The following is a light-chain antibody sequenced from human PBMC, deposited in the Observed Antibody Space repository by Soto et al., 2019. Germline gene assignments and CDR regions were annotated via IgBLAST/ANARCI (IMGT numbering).Light chain of an antibody. Sequence: DIVLTQSPGPLSLSPGERATLSCRSSQSVSSSYLAWYQQKPGQAPRLIIYRTSNRATGIPDRFSGSGSGTDLTLTISRLEPEDFAVYWCQQYGSLSWTFGQGTKVDIK. CDR2: RTS. J-gene: IGKJ1*01. V-gene: IGKV3-20*01. CDR3: QQYGSLSWT. CDR1: QSVSSSY.